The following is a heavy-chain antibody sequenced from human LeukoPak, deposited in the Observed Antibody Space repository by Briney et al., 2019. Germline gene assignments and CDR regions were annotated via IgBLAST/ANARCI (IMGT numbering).Heavy chain of an antibody. CDR2: IYSGGTT. CDR3: AKVTYSYGSYYFDY. D-gene: IGHD5-18*01. CDR1: GFTVSSNY. V-gene: IGHV3-66*01. Sequence: PGGSLRLSCAVSGFTVSSNYISWVRQAPGKGLEWVSVIYSGGTTYYADSVKGRFTISRDNSKNTLYLQMNSLRAEDTAVYYCAKVTYSYGSYYFDYWGRGTLVTVSS. J-gene: IGHJ4*02.